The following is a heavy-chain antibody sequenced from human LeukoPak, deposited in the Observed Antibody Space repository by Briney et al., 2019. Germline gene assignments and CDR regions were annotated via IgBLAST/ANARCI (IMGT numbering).Heavy chain of an antibody. CDR2: ISGSGGST. CDR3: AKNGGYRRSWLPSDY. J-gene: IGHJ4*02. D-gene: IGHD6-13*01. CDR1: GFTFRSYA. V-gene: IGHV3-23*01. Sequence: GGSLRLSCAASGFTFRSYAMICVRQAPGKGLEWVSAISGSGGSTYYADSVKGRFTISRDNSKNTLYLQMNSLRAEDTAVYYCAKNGGYRRSWLPSDYWGQGTLVTVSS.